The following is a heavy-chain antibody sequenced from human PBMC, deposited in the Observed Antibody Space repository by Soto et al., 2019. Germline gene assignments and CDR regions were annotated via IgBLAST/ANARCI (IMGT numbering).Heavy chain of an antibody. CDR1: GFTVSSNY. CDR2: IYSGGIT. V-gene: IGHV3-53*01. CDR3: VRDFGSSSEGGMDV. J-gene: IGHJ6*02. D-gene: IGHD6-6*01. Sequence: QRLSCAASGFTVSSNYMSWVRQAPGKGLEWVSVIYSGGITFYADSVKGRFTISRDNSKNTLYLQMNNLRGEDTAVYYCVRDFGSSSEGGMDVCGQGTTLTVSS.